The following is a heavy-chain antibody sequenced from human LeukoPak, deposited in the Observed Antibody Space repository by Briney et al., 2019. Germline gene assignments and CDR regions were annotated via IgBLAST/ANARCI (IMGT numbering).Heavy chain of an antibody. CDR1: GLTFSTSG. CDR2: INSDGRST. V-gene: IGHV3-74*01. Sequence: SLSLSRAASGLTFSTSGTRSVRPPPGNGRVWVARINSDGRSTGYADSVKGRFTIARDNARSTVFLQMNSLTAEDTGVYYCARETWGMAVDTWGQGSLVAVSS. CDR3: ARETWGMAVDT. J-gene: IGHJ5*02. D-gene: IGHD6-19*01.